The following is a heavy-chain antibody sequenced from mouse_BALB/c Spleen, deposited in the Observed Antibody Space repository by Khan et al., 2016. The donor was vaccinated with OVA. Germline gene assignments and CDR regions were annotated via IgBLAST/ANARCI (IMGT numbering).Heavy chain of an antibody. CDR2: IDPANGNT. Sequence: VQLQQSGAELVKPGASVKFSCTASGFNITDTYMHWVKQSPEQGLEWIGWIDPANGNTKYDPNFQGKATLTADTSSNTAYLQLSNLTSEDTGGYYWAKINEWGQGTTVTVSA. CDR3: AKINE. CDR1: GFNITDTY. J-gene: IGHJ2*01. V-gene: IGHV14-3*02.